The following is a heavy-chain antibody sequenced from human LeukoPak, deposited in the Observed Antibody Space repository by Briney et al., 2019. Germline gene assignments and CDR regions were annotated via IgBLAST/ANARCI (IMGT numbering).Heavy chain of an antibody. D-gene: IGHD2-15*01. CDR3: ARFNWAPVVAETYGMDV. CDR2: INHSGST. V-gene: IGHV4-34*01. J-gene: IGHJ6*02. CDR1: GGSISPYC. Sequence: SETLSLTCTVSGGSISPYCWGWIRQPPGKGLEWIGEINHSGSTNYNPSLKSRVTISVGTSKNQFSLKLSSVTAADTAVYYCARFNWAPVVAETYGMDVWGQGTTVTVSS.